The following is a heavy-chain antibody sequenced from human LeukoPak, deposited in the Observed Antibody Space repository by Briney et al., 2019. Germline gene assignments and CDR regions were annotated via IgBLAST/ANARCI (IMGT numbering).Heavy chain of an antibody. CDR1: GGTFSSYA. D-gene: IGHD3-22*01. V-gene: IGHV1-69*13. Sequence: GASVKVSCKASGGTFSSYAISWVRQAPGQGLEWMGGIIPIFGTANYAQKFQGRVTITADESTSTAYMELSSLRSEDTAVYYCATLAGDYYDSNGYYFYYFDYWGQGTLVTVSS. CDR2: IIPIFGTA. CDR3: ATLAGDYYDSNGYYFYYFDY. J-gene: IGHJ4*02.